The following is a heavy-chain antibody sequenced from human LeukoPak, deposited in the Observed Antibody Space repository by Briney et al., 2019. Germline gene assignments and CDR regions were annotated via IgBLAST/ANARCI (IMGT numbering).Heavy chain of an antibody. CDR3: ARGLFHCSSPSCERNPFDY. CDR1: GASISSSSYY. Sequence: SETLSLTCTVSGASISSSSYYWGWIRQPPGKGLEWIGYIYYSGSTYYNPSLKSRVTISVDTSKNQFSLKLSSVTAADTAVYYCARGLFHCSSPSCERNPFDYWGQGTLVTVSS. V-gene: IGHV4-30-4*08. J-gene: IGHJ4*02. D-gene: IGHD2-2*01. CDR2: IYYSGST.